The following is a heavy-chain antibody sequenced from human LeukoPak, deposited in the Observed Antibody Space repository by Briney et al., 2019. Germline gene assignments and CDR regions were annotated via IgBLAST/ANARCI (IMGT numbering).Heavy chain of an antibody. D-gene: IGHD3-3*01. J-gene: IGHJ5*02. CDR1: GSTLSRYW. Sequence: GGSLRLSCAASGSTLSRYWMHRVRQAPGKGLVWVSRINSDGSSTSYADFVKGRFTISRDNARNSLYLQMNSLSTEDTALYYCARDAASGNNWFDPWGQGTLVTVSS. CDR3: ARDAASGNNWFDP. V-gene: IGHV3-74*01. CDR2: INSDGSST.